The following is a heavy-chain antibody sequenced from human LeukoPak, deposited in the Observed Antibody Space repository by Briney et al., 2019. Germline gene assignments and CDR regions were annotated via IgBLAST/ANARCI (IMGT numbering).Heavy chain of an antibody. D-gene: IGHD2-2*01. V-gene: IGHV4-31*03. CDR3: ARERSTYAGAPENWFDP. CDR2: IYYSGST. CDR1: GGSINSGDYY. Sequence: SETLSLTCTVSGGSINSGDYYWSWIRQHPGKGLEWIGYIYYSGSTYYNPSLKSRVTISVDTSKNQFSLKLSSVTAADTAVYYCARERSTYAGAPENWFDPWGQGILVTVSS. J-gene: IGHJ5*02.